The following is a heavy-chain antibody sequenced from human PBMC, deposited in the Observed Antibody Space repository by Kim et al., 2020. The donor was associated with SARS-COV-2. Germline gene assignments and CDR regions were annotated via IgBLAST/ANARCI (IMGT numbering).Heavy chain of an antibody. CDR2: IRNRGGTI. V-gene: IGHV3-11*04. CDR1: GFTFSDYY. D-gene: IGHD6-13*01. CDR3: ARDGGCSTWIYY. J-gene: IGHJ4*02. Sequence: GGSLRLSCAASGFTFSDYYMSWIRQAPGKGLEWVSDIRNRGGTIDYADSVKGRFTISRDNGKNSLYLQMNSLRAEDTAMYYCARDGGCSTWIYYWGPGTLVTVSS.